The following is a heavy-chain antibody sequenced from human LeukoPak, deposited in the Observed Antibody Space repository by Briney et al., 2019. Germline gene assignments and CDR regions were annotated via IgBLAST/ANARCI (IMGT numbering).Heavy chain of an antibody. CDR3: VGSGWQVYFDY. CDR2: IKQDGSEK. Sequence: GGSLRLSCAASGFTFSTSWMTWVRQAPGKGLEWVANIKQDGSEKYYVDSVKGRFTISRDNDKNSVYLQMNSLRVEDTAVYYCVGSGWQVYFDYWGQGTLVTVSS. D-gene: IGHD6-19*01. J-gene: IGHJ4*02. CDR1: GFTFSTSW. V-gene: IGHV3-7*01.